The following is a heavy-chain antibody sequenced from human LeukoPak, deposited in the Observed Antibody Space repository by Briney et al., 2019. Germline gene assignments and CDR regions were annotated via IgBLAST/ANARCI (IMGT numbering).Heavy chain of an antibody. D-gene: IGHD3-22*01. J-gene: IGHJ4*02. V-gene: IGHV1-69*13. CDR2: IIPIFGTA. CDR3: ARSHYYDSSGYYSDY. CDR1: GGTFSSYA. Sequence: ASVKVSCKASGGTFSSYAISWVRQAPGQGLEWMGGIIPIFGTANYAQKFQGRVTITADESTSTAYMELSSLRSEDTAVCYCARSHYYDSSGYYSDYWGQGTLVTVSS.